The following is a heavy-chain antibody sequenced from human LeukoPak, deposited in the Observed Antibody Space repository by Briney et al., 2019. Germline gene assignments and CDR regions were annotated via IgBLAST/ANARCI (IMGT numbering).Heavy chain of an antibody. CDR2: IIPIFGTA. CDR3: ARFLYGSGSYPYYYGMDV. Sequence: SVKVSCKASGGTFSSYAISWVRQAPGQGLEWMGGIIPIFGTANYAQKFQGRVTITADESTSTAYMELSSLRSEDTAVYYCARFLYGSGSYPYYYGMDVWGQGTTVTVSS. V-gene: IGHV1-69*13. CDR1: GGTFSSYA. J-gene: IGHJ6*02. D-gene: IGHD3-10*01.